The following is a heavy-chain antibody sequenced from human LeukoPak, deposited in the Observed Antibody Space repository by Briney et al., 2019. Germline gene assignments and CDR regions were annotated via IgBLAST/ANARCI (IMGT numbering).Heavy chain of an antibody. J-gene: IGHJ4*02. CDR3: ARDVFANVAAPFDS. CDR2: IKPDGSEK. CDR1: GFTLTTFY. V-gene: IGHV3-7*01. Sequence: PGGSLRLSCAASGFTLTTFYMTWVRQTPGKGLEWVANIKPDGSEKNYVDSVKGRFTISRDNAKNSLYLQMSGLRFEDTAVYYCARDVFANVAAPFDSWGQGTLVTVSS. D-gene: IGHD6-19*01.